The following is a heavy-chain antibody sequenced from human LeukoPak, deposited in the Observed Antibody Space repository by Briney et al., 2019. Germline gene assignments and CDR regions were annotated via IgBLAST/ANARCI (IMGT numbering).Heavy chain of an antibody. D-gene: IGHD3-10*01. CDR2: IKNKADGGTT. Sequence: GGSLRLSCAASGFTFSSYAMHWVRQAPGRGLEWVGRIKNKADGGTTDYAAPVKGRFTISRDDSTKTLFLQMDSLKTEDTAVYYCTRGFILLWLGEPPQNWFDPWGRGTLVTVSS. J-gene: IGHJ5*02. CDR3: TRGFILLWLGEPPQNWFDP. CDR1: GFTFSSYA. V-gene: IGHV3-15*01.